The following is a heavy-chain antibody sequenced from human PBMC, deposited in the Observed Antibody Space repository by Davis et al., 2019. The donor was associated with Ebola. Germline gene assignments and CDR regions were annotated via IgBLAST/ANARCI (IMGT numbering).Heavy chain of an antibody. J-gene: IGHJ3*02. CDR1: GYTFTSYY. CDR3: ARDRPIWDGASDSFDI. CDR2: INPSGGST. V-gene: IGHV1-46*01. Sequence: AASVKVSCKASGYTFTSYYMHWVRQAPGQGLEWMGIINPSGGSTSYAQKFQGRVTMTRDTSTSTVYMELSSLRSEDTAVYYCARDRPIWDGASDSFDIWGQGTMVTVSS. D-gene: IGHD6-6*01.